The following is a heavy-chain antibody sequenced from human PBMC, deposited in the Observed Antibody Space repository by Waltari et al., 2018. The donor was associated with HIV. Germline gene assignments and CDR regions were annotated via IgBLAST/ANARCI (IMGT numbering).Heavy chain of an antibody. CDR2: INHSGSP. CDR1: GGSFSDYY. Sequence: QVQLQQWGAGLLKPSETLSLTCAVYGGSFSDYYWTWIRQPPGKGLEGIGQINHSGSPNYNPSLRSRVTMSLDTSKNQFSLRLTSVTAADTAVYYCARGRGSGYYSGYNFDSWGQGTLVTVSS. J-gene: IGHJ4*02. D-gene: IGHD5-12*01. V-gene: IGHV4-34*01. CDR3: ARGRGSGYYSGYNFDS.